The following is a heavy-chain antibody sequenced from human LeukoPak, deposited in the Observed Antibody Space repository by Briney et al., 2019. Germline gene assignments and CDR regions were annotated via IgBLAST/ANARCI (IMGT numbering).Heavy chain of an antibody. J-gene: IGHJ5*02. CDR3: GRDRPSSGFQAGVDL. CDR2: IYYSGSA. CDR1: GGSISSGDYY. D-gene: IGHD3-22*01. Sequence: PSETLSLTCTVSGGSISSGDYYWSWIRQPPGKGLEWIGNIYYSGSAYYNPSLTSRVTMSVDTSKNQFSLKLSSVTAADTAVYYCGRDRPSSGFQAGVDLWGQGTLVTVSS. V-gene: IGHV4-30-4*08.